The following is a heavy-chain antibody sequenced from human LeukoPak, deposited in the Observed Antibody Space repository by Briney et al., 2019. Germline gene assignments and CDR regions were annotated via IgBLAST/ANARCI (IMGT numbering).Heavy chain of an antibody. CDR2: ISSSSSYI. D-gene: IGHD4-17*01. CDR1: GFTFSSYE. CDR3: ARNRSFTVTNYWYFDL. J-gene: IGHJ2*01. Sequence: PGGSLRLSCAASGFTFSSYEMDWVRQAPGKGLEWVSSISSSSSYIYYADSVKGRFTISRDNAKNSLYLQMNSLRAEDTAVYYCARNRSFTVTNYWYFDLWGRGTLVTVSS. V-gene: IGHV3-21*01.